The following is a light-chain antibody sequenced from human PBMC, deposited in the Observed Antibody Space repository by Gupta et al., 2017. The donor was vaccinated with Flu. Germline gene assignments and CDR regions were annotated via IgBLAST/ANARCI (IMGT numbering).Light chain of an antibody. V-gene: IGKV3D-15*01. Sequence: EIVTTQSPATLSVSPGERATLSCRASQSVSNNLAWYQQKPGQAPRLLIYGASTRATGIPARFSGSGSGTEFTLTISSLQSEDFAVYYCQQYNNWPLTFGGGTKVEIK. J-gene: IGKJ4*01. CDR1: QSVSNN. CDR2: GAS. CDR3: QQYNNWPLT.